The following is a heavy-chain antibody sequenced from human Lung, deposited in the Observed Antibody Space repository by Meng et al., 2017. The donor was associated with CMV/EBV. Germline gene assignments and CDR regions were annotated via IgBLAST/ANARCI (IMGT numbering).Heavy chain of an antibody. V-gene: IGHV4-4*02. CDR3: ASFPPPGKQWLVTDY. CDR1: GGSISSSNW. D-gene: IGHD6-19*01. J-gene: IGHJ4*02. Sequence: QVQLQGPGHGLVKPLGPLSLTCAVSGGSISSSNWWSWVRQPPGKGLEWIGEIYHSGSTNYNPSLKSRVTISVDKSKNQFSLKLSSVTAADTAVYYCASFPPPGKQWLVTDYWGQGTLVTVSS. CDR2: IYHSGST.